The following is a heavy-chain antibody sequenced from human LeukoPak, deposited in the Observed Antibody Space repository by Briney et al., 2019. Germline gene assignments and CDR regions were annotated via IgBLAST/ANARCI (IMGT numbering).Heavy chain of an antibody. CDR3: ARGTYYSSSGSYYNLDQ. D-gene: IGHD3-10*01. V-gene: IGHV4-31*03. Sequence: KSSQTLSLTCTVSGGSISSSGYYWTWIRQHPGKGLEWLGCIFYSGSTYYNPSLKGRFTISLDTSKNQLSLKLSSVTAADTAVYYCARGTYYSSSGSYYNLDQWGQGTLVTVSS. J-gene: IGHJ4*02. CDR2: IFYSGST. CDR1: GGSISSSGYY.